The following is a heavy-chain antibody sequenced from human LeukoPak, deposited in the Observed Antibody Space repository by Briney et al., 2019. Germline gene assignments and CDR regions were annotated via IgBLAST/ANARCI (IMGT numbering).Heavy chain of an antibody. Sequence: PSETLSLTCTVSGGSISSYYWSWLRQPAGKGLEWIGRIYTSGSTNYNPSLKSQVTMSVDTSKNQFSLKLSSVTAADTAVYYCASVGYSSGWYRDYWGQGTLVTVSS. CDR2: IYTSGST. J-gene: IGHJ4*02. D-gene: IGHD6-19*01. CDR1: GGSISSYY. V-gene: IGHV4-4*07. CDR3: ASVGYSSGWYRDY.